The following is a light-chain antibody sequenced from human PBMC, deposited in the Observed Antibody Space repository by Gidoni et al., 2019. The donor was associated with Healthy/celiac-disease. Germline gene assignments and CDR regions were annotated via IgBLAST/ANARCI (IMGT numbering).Light chain of an antibody. CDR1: QGISSY. Sequence: SASVGDRVTITCRASQGISSYLAWYQQKPGKAPKLLIYAASTLQSGVPSRFSGSGSGTEFTLTISSLQPEDFATYYCQQLNSLFGQGTRLEIK. V-gene: IGKV1-9*01. CDR3: QQLNSL. CDR2: AAS. J-gene: IGKJ5*01.